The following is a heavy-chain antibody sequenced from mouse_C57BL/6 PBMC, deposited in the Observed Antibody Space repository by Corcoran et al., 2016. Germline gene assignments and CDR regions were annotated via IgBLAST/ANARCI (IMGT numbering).Heavy chain of an antibody. CDR3: ASYDGYYGGTWFAY. CDR2: INPNNGGT. J-gene: IGHJ3*01. Sequence: EVQLQQSGPELVKPGASVKISCKASGYTFTDYYMNWVKQSHGKSLEWIGDINPNNGGTSYNQKFKGKATLTVDKSSSTAYMELRSLTSEDSAVYYCASYDGYYGGTWFAYWGQGTLVTVSA. CDR1: GYTFTDYY. D-gene: IGHD2-3*01. V-gene: IGHV1-26*01.